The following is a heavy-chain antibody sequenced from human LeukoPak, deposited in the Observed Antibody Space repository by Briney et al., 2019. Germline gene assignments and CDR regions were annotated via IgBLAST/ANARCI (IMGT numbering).Heavy chain of an antibody. CDR1: GGSIDSTNW. CDR2: IHHDGRI. V-gene: IGHV4/OR15-8*01. D-gene: IGHD3-16*02. CDR3: ARSHDHLWGNYPDY. J-gene: IGHJ4*02. Sequence: SETLSLTCDVSGGSIDSTNWWNWVRQPPGKGLEWIGEIHHDGRINYNPSLKSRVTLSVDKSKNQFSLRLNSVTAADTAMYYCARSHDHLWGNYPDYWGRGTLVTVSS.